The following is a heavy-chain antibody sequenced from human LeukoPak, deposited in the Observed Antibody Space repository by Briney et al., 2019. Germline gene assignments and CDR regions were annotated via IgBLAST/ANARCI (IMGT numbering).Heavy chain of an antibody. Sequence: PGRSLRLSCAASGFTFDDFAMHWVRQTPGKGLEWVSGITWNGASIAYVDSVKGRFTISRDNAKNSLYLQMNSLRLEDTAFYYCAKDISSGTAGYYIDNWGQGTLVTVSS. CDR3: AKDISSGTAGYYIDN. D-gene: IGHD3-22*01. J-gene: IGHJ4*02. CDR1: GFTFDDFA. CDR2: ITWNGASI. V-gene: IGHV3-9*01.